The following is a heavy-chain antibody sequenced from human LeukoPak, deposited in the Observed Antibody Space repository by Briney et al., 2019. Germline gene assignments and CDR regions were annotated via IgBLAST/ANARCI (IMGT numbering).Heavy chain of an antibody. CDR2: IRFDGSTK. Sequence: QPGGSRRLSCVVSGITFRSSSMHWVRQAPGKGLEWLAFIRFDGSTKYYADSVKGRFTVSRDNSKSTLYLQMNSLRAEDTAVYYCAQPDFWGQGTLVTVSS. J-gene: IGHJ4*02. V-gene: IGHV3-30*02. CDR1: GITFRSSS. CDR3: AQPDF.